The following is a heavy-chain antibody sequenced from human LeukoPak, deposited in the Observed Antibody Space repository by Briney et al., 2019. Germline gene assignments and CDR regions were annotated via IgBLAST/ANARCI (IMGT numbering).Heavy chain of an antibody. V-gene: IGHV5-51*01. CDR2: IYTGDSDT. D-gene: IGHD3-10*01. J-gene: IGHJ4*02. CDR3: ARFGSLTVLRGINY. CDR1: GCRFTSYW. Sequence: GGPLEISWQGSGCRFTSYWIGWVRQMPGEGLEWMGIIYTGDSDTRYSPSFQGHVTISADKSVSTAYLQWNSLKASDTAMYYCARFGSLTVLRGINYWGQGTLVTVSS.